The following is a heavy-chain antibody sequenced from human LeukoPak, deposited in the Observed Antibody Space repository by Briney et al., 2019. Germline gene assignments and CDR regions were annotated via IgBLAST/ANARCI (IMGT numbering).Heavy chain of an antibody. D-gene: IGHD6-19*01. Sequence: PGGSLRLSCAASGFTFSNYWMSWVRQVSGKGLEWVASIEQDGSEKYYVDSVKGRFTISRDNAKNSLYLQMNSLRAEDTAVYYCARGYSSGSISFDYWGQGTLVTVSS. CDR3: ARGYSSGSISFDY. V-gene: IGHV3-7*04. J-gene: IGHJ4*02. CDR2: IEQDGSEK. CDR1: GFTFSNYW.